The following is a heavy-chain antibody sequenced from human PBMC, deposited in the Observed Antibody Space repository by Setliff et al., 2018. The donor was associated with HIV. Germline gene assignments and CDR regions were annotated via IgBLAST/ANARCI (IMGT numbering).Heavy chain of an antibody. D-gene: IGHD5-18*01. V-gene: IGHV1-69*05. Sequence: SVKVSCKASGDPLNTYAISWVRQAPGQGLEWMGGVISTFGTEKYAQRFQDRVTITTDETTSTAYLEVRNLGSEDTAAYYCAAGYIYGNYAADYWGQGSPVTVSS. J-gene: IGHJ4*02. CDR2: VISTFGTE. CDR1: GDPLNTYA. CDR3: AAGYIYGNYAADY.